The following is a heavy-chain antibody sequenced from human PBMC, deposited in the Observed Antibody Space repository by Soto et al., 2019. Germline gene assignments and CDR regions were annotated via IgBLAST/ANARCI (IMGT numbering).Heavy chain of an antibody. CDR3: ARLLVFSGSYYGFDP. CDR1: GYTFTSYA. CDR2: INAGNGNT. Sequence: ASVKVSCKASGYTFTSYAMHWVRQAPGQRLEWMGWINAGNGNTKYSQKFQGRVTITRDTSASTAYMELSSLRSEDTAVYYCARLLVFSGSYYGFDPWGQGTLVTVSS. D-gene: IGHD1-26*01. J-gene: IGHJ5*02. V-gene: IGHV1-3*01.